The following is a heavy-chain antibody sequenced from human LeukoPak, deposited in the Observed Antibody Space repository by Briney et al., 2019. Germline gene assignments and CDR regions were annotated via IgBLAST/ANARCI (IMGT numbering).Heavy chain of an antibody. V-gene: IGHV3-74*01. CDR3: ARGRPHGNDY. D-gene: IGHD4-23*01. CDR1: GFTFSSYW. J-gene: IGHJ4*02. Sequence: EGSLRLSCAASGFTFSSYWMNWVRQAPGKGLVWVSRIASDGSSTTYADSVKGRFSISRDNAKNTLYLQMNSLRVEDTAVYYCARGRPHGNDYWGQGTLVTVSS. CDR2: IASDGSST.